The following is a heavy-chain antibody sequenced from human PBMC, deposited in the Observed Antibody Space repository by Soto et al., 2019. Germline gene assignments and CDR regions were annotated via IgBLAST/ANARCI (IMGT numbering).Heavy chain of an antibody. CDR3: GGNGPGATMIVVVYFDY. CDR1: GGSISSSSYY. CDR2: IYYSGST. V-gene: IGHV4-39*01. D-gene: IGHD3-22*01. J-gene: IGHJ4*02. Sequence: QLQLQESGPGLVKPSETLSLTCTVSGGSISSSSYYWGWIRQPPGKGLEWIGSIYYSGSTYYNPSLKSRVTLSRRTAKDQFPLEVGSCAGAETGVEYCGGNGPGATMIVVVYFDYWGQGTLVTVSS.